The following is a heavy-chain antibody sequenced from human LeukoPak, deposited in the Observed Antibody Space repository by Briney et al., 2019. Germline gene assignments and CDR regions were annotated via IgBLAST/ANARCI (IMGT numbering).Heavy chain of an antibody. CDR1: GGSLSGYY. J-gene: IGHJ4*02. Sequence: PSETLSLTCAVYGGSLSGYYWSWIRQPPGKGLEWIGEINHSGSTNYNPSLKSRVTISVDTSKNQFSLKLSSVTAADTAVYYCARGGYGSGSPIDYWGQGTLVTVSS. V-gene: IGHV4-34*01. D-gene: IGHD3-10*01. CDR3: ARGGYGSGSPIDY. CDR2: INHSGST.